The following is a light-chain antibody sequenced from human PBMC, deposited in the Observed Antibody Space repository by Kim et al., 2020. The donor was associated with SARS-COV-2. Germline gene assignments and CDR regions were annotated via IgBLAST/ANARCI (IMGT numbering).Light chain of an antibody. CDR2: QDS. V-gene: IGLV3-1*01. Sequence: SVSPGQTASITCSGDKLGDKYACWYQQNPGQSPVLVIYQDSKRPSGIPERFSGSNSGNTATLTISGTQAMDEADYYCQAWDSSTGVFGGGTQLTVL. CDR3: QAWDSSTGV. J-gene: IGLJ3*02. CDR1: KLGDKY.